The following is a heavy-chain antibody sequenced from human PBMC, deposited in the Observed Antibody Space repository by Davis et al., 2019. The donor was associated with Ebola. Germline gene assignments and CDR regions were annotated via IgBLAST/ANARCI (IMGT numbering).Heavy chain of an antibody. J-gene: IGHJ4*02. Sequence: SETLSLTCAVYGGSFSGYYWSWIRQPPGKGLEWIGYIYYSGSTYYNPSLKSRVTISVDTSKNQFSLQLNSVTPEDTAVYYCARRRTGTAPGLDSWGQGTLVTVSS. CDR1: GGSFSGYY. D-gene: IGHD1-7*01. V-gene: IGHV4-34*01. CDR2: IYYSGST. CDR3: ARRRTGTAPGLDS.